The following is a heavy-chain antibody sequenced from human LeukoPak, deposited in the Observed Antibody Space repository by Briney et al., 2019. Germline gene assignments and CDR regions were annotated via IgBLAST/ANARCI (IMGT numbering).Heavy chain of an antibody. CDR3: ARELEYSRSSNFDY. J-gene: IGHJ4*02. CDR1: GFTVSTNY. D-gene: IGHD6-6*01. V-gene: IGHV3-53*05. Sequence: GGSLRLSCVASGFTVSTNYMSWVRQAPGKGLEWVSVIYSGGSTYYADSVKGRFTISRDNSKNTLYLQMNSLRAEDTAVYYCARELEYSRSSNFDYWGQGTLVTVSS. CDR2: IYSGGST.